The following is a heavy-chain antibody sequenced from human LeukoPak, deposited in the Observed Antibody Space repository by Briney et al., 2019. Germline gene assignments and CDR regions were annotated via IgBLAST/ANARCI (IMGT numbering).Heavy chain of an antibody. D-gene: IGHD4-11*01. Sequence: GGSLRLSCAASGFTFSSYAMSWVRQAPGKGLEWVSVIYSGGSTYYADSVKGRFTISRDNSKNTLYLQMNSLRAEDTAVYYCASPYSNYDYWGQGTLVTVSS. CDR3: ASPYSNYDY. CDR2: IYSGGST. CDR1: GFTFSSYA. V-gene: IGHV3-53*01. J-gene: IGHJ4*02.